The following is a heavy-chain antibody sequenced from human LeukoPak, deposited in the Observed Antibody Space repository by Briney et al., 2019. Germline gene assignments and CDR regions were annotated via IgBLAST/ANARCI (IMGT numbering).Heavy chain of an antibody. CDR1: GFTFSSYG. D-gene: IGHD3-22*01. CDR3: AKKRPFYYDRDGYLGDFDY. CDR2: IGGSGDRT. J-gene: IGHJ4*02. Sequence: GGSLRLSCVASGFTFSSYGMSWVRQAPGKGLEWVSGIGGSGDRTYYTDSVKGRFTISRDNSKNTLSLQMSTLRAEDTAVYYCAKKRPFYYDRDGYLGDFDYWGQGILVTVSP. V-gene: IGHV3-23*01.